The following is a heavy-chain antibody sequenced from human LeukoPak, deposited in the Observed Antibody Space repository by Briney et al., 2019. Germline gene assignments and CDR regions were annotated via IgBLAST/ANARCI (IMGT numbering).Heavy chain of an antibody. CDR3: TRGGSGYDSFYYSGMDV. J-gene: IGHJ6*02. CDR2: IYDSGST. V-gene: IGHV4-59*01. CDR1: GGSISRYY. D-gene: IGHD5-12*01. Sequence: SETLSLTCTVSGGSISRYYWSWIRQPRGKGLEWIGYIYDSGSTNYNPSLKCRVTISVDTSKTQFSLKLSSVTAADTAVYFCTRGGSGYDSFYYSGMDVWGQGTTVTVSS.